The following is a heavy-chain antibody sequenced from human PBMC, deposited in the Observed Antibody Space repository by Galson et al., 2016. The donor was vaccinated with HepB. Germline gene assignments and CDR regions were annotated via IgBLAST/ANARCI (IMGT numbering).Heavy chain of an antibody. Sequence: PALVKPTQTLTLTCTFSGFSLSTSGVGVGWIRQTPGKALEWLALIYWDGDQRYSPLLKSRLTIARDTSQNQVLLTMTNLDPVDTGTYYLAHKDDWGHFAFWGQGTLVTVSS. D-gene: IGHD3-9*01. V-gene: IGHV2-5*02. CDR3: AHKDDWGHFAF. CDR2: IYWDGDQ. J-gene: IGHJ4*02. CDR1: GFSLSTSGVG.